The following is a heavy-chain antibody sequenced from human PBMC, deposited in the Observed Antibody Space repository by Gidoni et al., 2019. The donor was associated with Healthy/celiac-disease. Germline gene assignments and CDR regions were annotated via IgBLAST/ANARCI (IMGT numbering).Heavy chain of an antibody. V-gene: IGHV3-21*01. CDR1: GFTFRSYS. CDR3: ARGGITIFGVVRYY. D-gene: IGHD3-3*01. CDR2: ISSSSSYI. Sequence: EVQLVESGGGLVKPGGSLRLSCAASGFTFRSYSMNWVRQAPGKGLEGVSSISSSSSYIYYADSVKGRFTISRDNAKNSLYLQMNSLRAEDTAVYYCARGGITIFGVVRYYWGQGTLVTVSS. J-gene: IGHJ4*02.